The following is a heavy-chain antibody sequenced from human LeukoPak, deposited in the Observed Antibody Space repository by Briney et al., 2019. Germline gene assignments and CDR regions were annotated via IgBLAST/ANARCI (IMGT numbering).Heavy chain of an antibody. CDR3: GRGLKYYDFWSGPHPGSYYMEV. CDR1: GYSISSDYY. V-gene: IGHV4-38-2*01. CDR2: IYHSGST. Sequence: SETLSLTCAVSGYSISSDYYWGWIRQPPGKGLEWIGSIYHSGSTYYNPSLKSRVTISVDTSKNQFSLKLSSVTAADTAVYYCGRGLKYYDFWSGPHPGSYYMEVWGKGTTVTVSS. J-gene: IGHJ6*03. D-gene: IGHD3-3*01.